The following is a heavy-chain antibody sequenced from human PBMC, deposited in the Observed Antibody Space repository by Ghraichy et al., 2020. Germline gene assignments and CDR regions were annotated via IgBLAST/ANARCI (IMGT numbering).Heavy chain of an antibody. CDR1: GFTFSSYA. CDR3: ATEYYYDNNT. D-gene: IGHD3-22*01. Sequence: GESLNISCAASGFTFSSYAMSWVRQAPGKGLEWVSAISGSGGGTYYADSVKGRFTISRDNSKNTLFLQMNSLRAEDTALYYCATEYYYDNNTGGQGTLVTVSS. V-gene: IGHV3-23*01. CDR2: ISGSGGGT. J-gene: IGHJ4*02.